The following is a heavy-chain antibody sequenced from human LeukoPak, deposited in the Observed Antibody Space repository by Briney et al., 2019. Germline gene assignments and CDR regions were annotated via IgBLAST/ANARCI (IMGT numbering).Heavy chain of an antibody. CDR3: AGETGYYFDY. CDR2: IYYSGST. V-gene: IGHV4-61*08. Sequence: PSETLSLTCAVSGGSISSGGYSWSWIRQPPGKGLEWIGYIYYSGSTNYNPSLKSRVTISVDTSKNQFSLKLSSVTAADTAVYYCAGETGYYFDYWGQGTLVTVSS. CDR1: GGSISSGGYS. J-gene: IGHJ4*02.